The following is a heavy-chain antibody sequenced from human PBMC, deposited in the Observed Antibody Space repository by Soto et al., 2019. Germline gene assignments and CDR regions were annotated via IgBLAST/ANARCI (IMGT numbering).Heavy chain of an antibody. CDR3: ARGGTPSDY. CDR2: ISAYNGNT. Sequence: QVQLVQSGAEVKKPGASVKVSCKASGYTFTNFGISWVRQAPGQGLEWMGWISAYNGNTNYAQNFQGRVTMTTDTSTSTADRALRSLRSGDTAVYYCARGGTPSDYGGQGTLVTVSP. J-gene: IGHJ4*02. D-gene: IGHD3-16*01. CDR1: GYTFTNFG. V-gene: IGHV1-18*01.